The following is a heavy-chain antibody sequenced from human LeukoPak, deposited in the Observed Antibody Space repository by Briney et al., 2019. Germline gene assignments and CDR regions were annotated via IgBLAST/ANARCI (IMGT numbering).Heavy chain of an antibody. Sequence: PSETLSLTCTVSGGSISNYYWSWIRQPPGKGLEWIGYIYYSGSTNYNPSLKSRVTISVDTSKNQFSLKLSSVTAADTAVYYCARSPYDSSGYPLGLDYWGQGTLVTVSS. CDR2: IYYSGST. V-gene: IGHV4-59*01. CDR1: GGSISNYY. J-gene: IGHJ4*02. D-gene: IGHD3-22*01. CDR3: ARSPYDSSGYPLGLDY.